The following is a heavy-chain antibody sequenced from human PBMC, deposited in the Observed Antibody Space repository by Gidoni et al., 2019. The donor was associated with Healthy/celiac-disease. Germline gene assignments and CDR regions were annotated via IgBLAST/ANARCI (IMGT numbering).Heavy chain of an antibody. J-gene: IGHJ3*02. Sequence: EVQLLESGGGLVQPGGSLRLSCAASGFTLSSYAMSWVRQAPGQGLEWVSAISGNGGSTYYADSVKGRLTISRDNSKNTLYLQMNSLRAEDTAVYYCAKDPSFDWFRGAFDIWGQGTMVTVSS. D-gene: IGHD3-9*01. V-gene: IGHV3-23*01. CDR3: AKDPSFDWFRGAFDI. CDR2: ISGNGGST. CDR1: GFTLSSYA.